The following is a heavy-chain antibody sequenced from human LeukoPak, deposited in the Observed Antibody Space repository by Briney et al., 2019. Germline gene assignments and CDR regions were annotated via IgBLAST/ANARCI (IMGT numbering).Heavy chain of an antibody. CDR3: AKYRQLGYCGSTSCLDAFDI. CDR2: ISGSGGST. D-gene: IGHD2-2*01. CDR1: GFTFSSYG. Sequence: GGSLRLSCAASGFTFSSYGMSWVRQAPGKGLEWVSAISGSGGSTYYADSVKGRFTISRDNSKNTLYLQMNSLRAEDTAVYYCAKYRQLGYCGSTSCLDAFDIWGQGTMVTVSS. J-gene: IGHJ3*02. V-gene: IGHV3-23*01.